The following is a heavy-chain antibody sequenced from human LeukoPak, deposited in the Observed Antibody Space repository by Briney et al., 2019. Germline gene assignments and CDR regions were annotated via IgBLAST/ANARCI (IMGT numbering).Heavy chain of an antibody. CDR3: TTSIDILTGRDYFDY. D-gene: IGHD3-9*01. CDR2: IKSKTDGGTT. V-gene: IGHV3-15*01. J-gene: IGHJ4*02. CDR1: GFTFSNAW. Sequence: GGSLRLSCAASGFTFSNAWMSWVRQAPGKGLEWVGRIKSKTDGGTTDYAAPVKGRFTISRDDSKNTLYLQMNSLKTEDTAVYYCTTSIDILTGRDYFDYWGQGTLVTVSS.